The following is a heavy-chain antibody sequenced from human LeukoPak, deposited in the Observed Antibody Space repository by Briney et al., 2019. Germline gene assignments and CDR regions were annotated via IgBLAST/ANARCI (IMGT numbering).Heavy chain of an antibody. CDR2: IYYSGST. Sequence: SETLSLTCTVSGGSISSYYWSWIWQPPGKELEWIGYIYYSGSTNYNPSLKSRVTISVGTSKNQFSLKLSSVTAADTAVYYCARDEPTYGMDVWGQGTTVTVSS. CDR1: GGSISSYY. D-gene: IGHD1-14*01. CDR3: ARDEPTYGMDV. V-gene: IGHV4-59*01. J-gene: IGHJ6*02.